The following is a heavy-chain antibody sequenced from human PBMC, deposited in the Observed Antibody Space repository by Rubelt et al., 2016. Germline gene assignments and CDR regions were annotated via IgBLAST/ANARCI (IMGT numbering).Heavy chain of an antibody. J-gene: IGHJ6*02. CDR2: IKQDETER. V-gene: IGHV3-7*04. CDR3: ARENRNRGGMDV. D-gene: IGHD1-14*01. Sequence: SRSGMHWVRQAPGKGLEWVANIKQDETERYYVDSVKGRFTISRDNAKNSLYLQLNSLRAEDTAVYYCARENRNRGGMDVWGQGTTVTVSS. CDR1: SRSG.